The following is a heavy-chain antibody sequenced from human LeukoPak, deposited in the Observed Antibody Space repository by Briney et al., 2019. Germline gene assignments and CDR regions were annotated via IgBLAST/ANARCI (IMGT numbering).Heavy chain of an antibody. CDR2: IIPIFGTA. V-gene: IGHV1-69*13. J-gene: IGHJ6*03. CDR1: GGTFSSYA. D-gene: IGHD2-2*01. CDR3: ARGYCSSTSCYYYYYMDV. Sequence: SVKVSCKASGGTFSSYAISWVRQAPGQGLEWMGGIIPIFGTANYAQKFQGRVTITADESTSTAYMELSSLRSEDAAVYYCARGYCSSTSCYYYYYMDVWGKGTTVTVSS.